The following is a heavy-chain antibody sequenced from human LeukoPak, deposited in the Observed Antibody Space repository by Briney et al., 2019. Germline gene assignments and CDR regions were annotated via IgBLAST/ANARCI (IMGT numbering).Heavy chain of an antibody. J-gene: IGHJ4*02. V-gene: IGHV2-70*11. Sequence: ESGPTLVNPTQTLTLTCTFSGFSLSTSRMCVSWIRQPPGKALEWLARIDWDDDKYYSTSLKTRLTISKDTSKNQVVLTMTNMDPVDTATYYCARNYYDSSGYYFYFDYWGQGTLVTVSS. CDR3: ARNYYDSSGYYFYFDY. D-gene: IGHD3-22*01. CDR1: GFSLSTSRMC. CDR2: IDWDDDK.